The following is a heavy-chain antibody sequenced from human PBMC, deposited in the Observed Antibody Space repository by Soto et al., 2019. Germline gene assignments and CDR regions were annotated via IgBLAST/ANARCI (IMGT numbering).Heavy chain of an antibody. CDR2: IYYSGST. D-gene: IGHD3-22*01. Sequence: SETLSLTCTVSGGSISSGGYYWSWIRQHPGKGLEWIGYIYYSGSTYYNPSLKSRVTISVDTSKNQFSLKLSSVTAADTAVYYCARDTVNYYDSSGYRAFDIWGQGTMVTVSS. J-gene: IGHJ3*02. CDR1: GGSISSGGYY. V-gene: IGHV4-31*03. CDR3: ARDTVNYYDSSGYRAFDI.